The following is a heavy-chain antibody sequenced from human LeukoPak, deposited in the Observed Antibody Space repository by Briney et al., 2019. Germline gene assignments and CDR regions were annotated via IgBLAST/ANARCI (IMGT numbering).Heavy chain of an antibody. Sequence: GGSLRLSCAASGFNASSNYMSWVRQAPGKGLEWVSVIYSGGTTYYADSVKGRFTISRDNSKNTLYLQMNSLRAEDTAVYYCAKEPMVRGVIPYYFDYWGQGTLVTVSS. V-gene: IGHV3-66*01. CDR2: IYSGGTT. J-gene: IGHJ4*02. D-gene: IGHD3-10*01. CDR1: GFNASSNY. CDR3: AKEPMVRGVIPYYFDY.